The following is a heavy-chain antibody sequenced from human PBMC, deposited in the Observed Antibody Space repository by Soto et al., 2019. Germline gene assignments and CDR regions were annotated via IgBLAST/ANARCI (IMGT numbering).Heavy chain of an antibody. CDR2: ISGSGGGT. Sequence: PVGSLRLSCAASGFTFSSYAMSWVRQAPGKGLEWVSAISGSGGGTYYADSVKGRFTISRDNSKNTLYLQMNSLRAEDTAVYYCAKYARKSSSSPGYYYGMDVWGQGTTVTVSS. D-gene: IGHD6-6*01. CDR3: AKYARKSSSSPGYYYGMDV. J-gene: IGHJ6*02. CDR1: GFTFSSYA. V-gene: IGHV3-23*01.